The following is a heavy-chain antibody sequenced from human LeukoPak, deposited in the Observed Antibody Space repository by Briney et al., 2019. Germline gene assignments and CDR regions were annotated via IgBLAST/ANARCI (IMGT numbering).Heavy chain of an antibody. CDR1: GYTFTYYN. J-gene: IGHJ4*02. CDR3: ARDVSSGSWWEGETFDY. CDR2: ISAYNGNT. V-gene: IGHV1-18*04. Sequence: ASVKVSCKASGYTFTYYNMHGVRQAPGQGLEWMGWISAYNGNTKYTQKLQGRVTVTTDTSTSTAYMELRSLRSDDTAVYYCARDVSSGSWWEGETFDYWGQGTLVIVPS. D-gene: IGHD1-26*01.